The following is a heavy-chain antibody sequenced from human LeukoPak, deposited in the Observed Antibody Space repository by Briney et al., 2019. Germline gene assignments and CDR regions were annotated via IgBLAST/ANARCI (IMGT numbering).Heavy chain of an antibody. J-gene: IGHJ4*02. Sequence: SQTLSLTCTVSGGSISSGDYYWSWIRQPPGKGLEWIGYIYYSGSTYYNPSLKSRVTISVDTSKSQFSLKLSSVTAADTAVYYCARASYSSGWYVPTLDYWGQGTLVTVSS. V-gene: IGHV4-30-4*08. D-gene: IGHD6-19*01. CDR2: IYYSGST. CDR3: ARASYSSGWYVPTLDY. CDR1: GGSISSGDYY.